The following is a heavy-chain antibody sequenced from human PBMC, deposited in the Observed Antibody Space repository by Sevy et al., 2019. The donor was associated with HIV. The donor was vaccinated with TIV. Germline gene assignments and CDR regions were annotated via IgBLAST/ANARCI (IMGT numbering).Heavy chain of an antibody. J-gene: IGHJ6*02. D-gene: IGHD3-10*01. CDR3: ARDGGRITMVQGVLAYYHGMDV. Sequence: PGGSLRLSCAASGFTFSIYSMNWVRQAPGKGLEWVSSSSSSSNYIYYADSVNGRFTISRDNAKNSLYLQMNSLRAEDTAVYYCARDGGRITMVQGVLAYYHGMDVWGQGTTVTVSS. CDR2: SSSSSNYI. CDR1: GFTFSIYS. V-gene: IGHV3-21*01.